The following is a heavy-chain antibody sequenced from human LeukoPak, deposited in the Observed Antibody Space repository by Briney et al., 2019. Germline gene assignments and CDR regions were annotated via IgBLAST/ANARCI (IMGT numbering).Heavy chain of an antibody. D-gene: IGHD1-26*01. CDR2: INPNSGGT. Sequence: ASVKVSCKASGYTFTGYYMHWVRQAPGQGLEWMGWINPNSGGTNYAQKFQGRVTMTRDTSISTAYMELSSLRSEDTAVYYCARWPPEWELHFDYWGQGTLVTVSS. CDR3: ARWPPEWELHFDY. V-gene: IGHV1-2*02. J-gene: IGHJ4*02. CDR1: GYTFTGYY.